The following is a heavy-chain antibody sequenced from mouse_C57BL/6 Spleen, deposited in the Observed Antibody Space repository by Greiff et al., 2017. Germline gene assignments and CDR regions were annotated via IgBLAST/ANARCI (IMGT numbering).Heavy chain of an antibody. Sequence: VQLQQPGAELVKPGASVKMSCKASGYTFTSYWMHWVKQRPGQGLEWIGSIHPSDSDTNYNQKFKGKATLTVDKSSSTAYMQLSSLTSEDSAVYYCAMGAWFAYWGQGTLVTVSA. CDR2: IHPSDSDT. CDR1: GYTFTSYW. CDR3: AMGAWFAY. V-gene: IGHV1-74*01. J-gene: IGHJ3*01.